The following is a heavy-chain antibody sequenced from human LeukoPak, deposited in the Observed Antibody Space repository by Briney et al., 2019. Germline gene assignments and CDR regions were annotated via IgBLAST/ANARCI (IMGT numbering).Heavy chain of an antibody. CDR1: GGSISNYY. CDR2: IHYSGSP. CDR3: ARDTIRAAFDI. D-gene: IGHD3-10*01. J-gene: IGHJ3*02. Sequence: SETLSLTCTVSGGSISNYYWSWIRQPPGKGLEWIGYIHYSGSPYYNPSLKSRVTISVDTSKNQFSLKLSSVTAADTAVYYCARDTIRAAFDIWGQGTMVTVSS. V-gene: IGHV4-59*01.